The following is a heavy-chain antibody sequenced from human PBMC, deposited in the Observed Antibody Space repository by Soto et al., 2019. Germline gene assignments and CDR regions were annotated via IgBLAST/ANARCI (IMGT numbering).Heavy chain of an antibody. J-gene: IGHJ4*02. D-gene: IGHD2-15*01. CDR3: AQEDINCSGGSCYPGL. CDR2: IYWDDDK. CDR1: GFSLSTSGVG. V-gene: IGHV2-5*02. Sequence: SGPTLVNPTQTLTLTCTFSGFSLSTSGVGAGWIRQPPGKALEWLALIYWDDDKRYSPSLKSRLTITKDTSKNQVVLTMTNMDPVDTATYYCAQEDINCSGGSCYPGLWGQGTLVTVSS.